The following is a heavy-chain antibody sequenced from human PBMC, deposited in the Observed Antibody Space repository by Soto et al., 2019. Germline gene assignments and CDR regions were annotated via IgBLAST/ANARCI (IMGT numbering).Heavy chain of an antibody. J-gene: IGHJ5*02. Sequence: ASVKVSCKTSGYTFSSYGITCVLQAPGQPLEWLGWISLYSDGTNYAQKFQGRVSMTTDTSTTTAYMELRSLRSDDTAVYYCARVVPGAEAWFGPWGQGTLVTVSS. CDR2: ISLYSDGT. CDR3: ARVVPGAEAWFGP. CDR1: GYTFSSYG. V-gene: IGHV1-18*01. D-gene: IGHD2-2*01.